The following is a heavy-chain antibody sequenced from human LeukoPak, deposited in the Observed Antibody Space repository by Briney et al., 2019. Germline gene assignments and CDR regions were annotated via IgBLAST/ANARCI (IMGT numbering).Heavy chain of an antibody. CDR2: IYPGDSDT. D-gene: IGHD2-2*01. CDR3: ARPDMPKHKDAFDI. V-gene: IGHV5-51*01. CDR1: GYRFTSYW. Sequence: GESLKISCKGSGYRFTSYWIGWVRQMPGKGLEWMGIIYPGDSDTRYSPSFQGQVTISADKSISTAYLQWNSLKASDTAMYYCARPDMPKHKDAFDIWGQGTMVTVSS. J-gene: IGHJ3*02.